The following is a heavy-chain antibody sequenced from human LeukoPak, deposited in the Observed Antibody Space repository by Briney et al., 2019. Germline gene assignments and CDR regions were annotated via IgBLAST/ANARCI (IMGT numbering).Heavy chain of an antibody. J-gene: IGHJ4*02. CDR2: IYYSGST. Sequence: SETLSLTCTVSGGSISSYYWSWIRQPPGKGLEWIGYIYYSGSTNYNPSLKSRVIISVDTSKNQFSLKLSSVTAADTAVYYCARQNYDILTGYYFDYWGQGTLVTVSS. D-gene: IGHD3-9*01. CDR1: GGSISSYY. CDR3: ARQNYDILTGYYFDY. V-gene: IGHV4-59*08.